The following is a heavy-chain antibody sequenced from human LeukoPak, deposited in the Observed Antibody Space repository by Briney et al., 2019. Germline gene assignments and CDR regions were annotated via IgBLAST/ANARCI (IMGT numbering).Heavy chain of an antibody. V-gene: IGHV1-69*05. J-gene: IGHJ4*02. CDR3: ARVACSSTSCYRVYYFDY. D-gene: IGHD2-2*02. CDR1: GGTFSSYA. Sequence: SVKVSRKASGGTFSSYAISWVRQAPGQGLEWMGGIIPIFGTANYAQKFQGRVTITTDESTSTAYMELSSLRSEDTAVYYCARVACSSTSCYRVYYFDYWGQGTLVTVSS. CDR2: IIPIFGTA.